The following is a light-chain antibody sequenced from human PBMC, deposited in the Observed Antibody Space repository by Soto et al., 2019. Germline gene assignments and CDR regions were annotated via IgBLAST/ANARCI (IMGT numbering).Light chain of an antibody. CDR3: QQSYSTPMYT. J-gene: IGKJ2*01. CDR2: AAS. Sequence: DIQMTQSPSSLSASVGDRVTITCRASQSISSYLNWYQQKPGTAPQLLIYAASSLQSGVPSRFSGSGSGTDFTLTISSLQPEDFATYYCQQSYSTPMYTFGQGTKLEIK. CDR1: QSISSY. V-gene: IGKV1-39*01.